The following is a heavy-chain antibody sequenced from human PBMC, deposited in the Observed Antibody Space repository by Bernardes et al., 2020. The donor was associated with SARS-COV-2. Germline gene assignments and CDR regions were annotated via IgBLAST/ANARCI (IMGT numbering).Heavy chain of an antibody. J-gene: IGHJ6*02. CDR3: ARGVVVAATLFDYGMDV. D-gene: IGHD2-15*01. V-gene: IGHV1-18*04. CDR1: GYTFTSHG. CDR2: ISAYNGNT. Sequence: ASVKVSCKASGYTFTSHGISWVRQAPGQGLEWMGWISAYNGNTNYAQKLQGRVTMTTDTSTSTAYMELRSLRSDDTAVYYCARGVVVAATLFDYGMDVWGQGTTVTVSS.